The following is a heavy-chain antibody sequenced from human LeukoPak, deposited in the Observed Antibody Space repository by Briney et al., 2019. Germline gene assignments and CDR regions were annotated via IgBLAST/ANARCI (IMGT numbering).Heavy chain of an antibody. CDR1: GYTFTSYG. D-gene: IGHD3-10*01. CDR2: ISAYNGNT. Sequence: ASVKVSCKASGYTFTSYGISWVRQAPGQGLEWMGWISAYNGNTNYAQKLQGRVTMTTDTSTSTAYMGLRSLRSDDTAVYYCARDLWFGELNVFDIWGQGTRVTVSS. V-gene: IGHV1-18*01. J-gene: IGHJ3*02. CDR3: ARDLWFGELNVFDI.